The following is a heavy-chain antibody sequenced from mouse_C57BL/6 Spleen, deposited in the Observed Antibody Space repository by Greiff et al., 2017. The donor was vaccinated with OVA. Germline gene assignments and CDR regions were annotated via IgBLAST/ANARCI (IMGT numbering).Heavy chain of an antibody. J-gene: IGHJ2*01. Sequence: VQLQQPGAELVKPGASVKLSCKASGYTFTSYWMQWVKQRPGQGLEWIGEIDPSDSYTNYNQKFKGKATLTVDTSSSTAYMQLSSLTSEDSAVYYCARRDYYGSMMGDYWGQGTTLTVSS. CDR2: IDPSDSYT. CDR1: GYTFTSYW. V-gene: IGHV1-50*01. CDR3: ARRDYYGSMMGDY. D-gene: IGHD1-1*01.